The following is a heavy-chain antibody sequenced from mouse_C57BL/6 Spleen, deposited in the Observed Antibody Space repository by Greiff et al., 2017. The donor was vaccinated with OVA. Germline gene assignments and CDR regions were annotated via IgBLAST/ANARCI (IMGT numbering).Heavy chain of an antibody. CDR3: ARRGGLRSMYFDV. CDR2: INPNNGGT. CDR1: GYTFTDYY. Sequence: VQLQQSGPELVKPGASVKISCKASGYTFTDYYMNWVKQSHGKSLEWIGDINPNNGGTSYNQKFKGKATLTVDKSSSTAYMELRSLTSEDSAVYYCARRGGLRSMYFDVWGTGTPVTVSS. D-gene: IGHD1-1*01. J-gene: IGHJ1*03. V-gene: IGHV1-26*01.